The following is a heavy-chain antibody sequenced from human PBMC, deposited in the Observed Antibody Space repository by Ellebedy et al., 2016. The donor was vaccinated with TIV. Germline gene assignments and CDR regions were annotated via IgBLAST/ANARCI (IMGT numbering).Heavy chain of an antibody. J-gene: IGHJ6*02. CDR1: GYTFISYV. CDR3: ATEWRDYYYGMDV. Sequence: AASVKVSCKASGYTFISYVIHWVRQAPGQRLEWMGRINAGNGNTKYSQKFQGRVTITRDTSASTVYMDLSSLRSEDTAVYYCATEWRDYYYGMDVWGQGTTVTVSS. D-gene: IGHD5-12*01. CDR2: INAGNGNT. V-gene: IGHV1-3*01.